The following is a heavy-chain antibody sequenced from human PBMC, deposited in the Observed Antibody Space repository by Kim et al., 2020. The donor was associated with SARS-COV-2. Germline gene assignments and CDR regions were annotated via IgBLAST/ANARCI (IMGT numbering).Heavy chain of an antibody. D-gene: IGHD3-22*01. CDR2: INHSGST. J-gene: IGHJ5*02. CDR3: ARGGRITMIVVVTPRGFDP. CDR1: GGSFSGYY. Sequence: SETLSLTCAVYGGSFSGYYWSWIRQPPGKGLEWIGEINHSGSTNYNPSLKSRVTISVDTSKNQFSPKLSSVTAADTAVYYCARGGRITMIVVVTPRGFDPWGQGTLVTVSS. V-gene: IGHV4-34*01.